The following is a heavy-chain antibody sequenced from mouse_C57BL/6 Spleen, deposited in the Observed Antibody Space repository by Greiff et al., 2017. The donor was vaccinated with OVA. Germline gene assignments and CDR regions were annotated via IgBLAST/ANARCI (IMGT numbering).Heavy chain of an antibody. J-gene: IGHJ1*03. CDR1: GFSLTSYG. D-gene: IGHD1-1*01. V-gene: IGHV2-2*01. Sequence: QVQLQQSGPGLVQPSQSLSITCTVSGFSLTSYGVHWVRQSPGKGLVWLGVIWRGGSTAYYAAFISRLSISKDNSKSQVFFKMISLQADDTAIYYCARREDYYGSGYFDVWGTGTTVTVSS. CDR3: ARREDYYGSGYFDV. CDR2: IWRGGST.